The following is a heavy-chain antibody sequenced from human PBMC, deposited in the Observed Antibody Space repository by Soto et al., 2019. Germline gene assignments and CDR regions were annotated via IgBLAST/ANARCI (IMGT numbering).Heavy chain of an antibody. CDR1: GGTFSSYA. CDR3: ARDAQYKQQSLLDWYFDL. Sequence: SVKVSCKASGGTFSSYAISWVRQAPGQGLEWMGGIIPIFGTANYAQKFQGRVTITADKSTSTAYMELSSLRSEDTAVYYCARDAQYKQQSLLDWYFDLWGRGTLVTVSS. J-gene: IGHJ2*01. CDR2: IIPIFGTA. D-gene: IGHD1-20*01. V-gene: IGHV1-69*06.